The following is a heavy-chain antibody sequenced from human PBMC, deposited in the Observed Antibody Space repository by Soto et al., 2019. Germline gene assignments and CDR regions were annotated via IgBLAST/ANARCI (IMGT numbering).Heavy chain of an antibody. CDR3: ANWNYPQSD. D-gene: IGHD1-7*01. V-gene: IGHV3-30*18. CDR1: GFTFNTYG. CDR2: ISNDGSNK. Sequence: QVQLVESGGGVVQPGKSLRLSCAASGFTFNTYGMHWVRQAPGKGPEWVAVISNDGSNKYYADSVKGRFTISRGNSKNPLYLQMNSLRAEDTAVYYCANWNYPQSDWGQGTLVTVSS. J-gene: IGHJ4*02.